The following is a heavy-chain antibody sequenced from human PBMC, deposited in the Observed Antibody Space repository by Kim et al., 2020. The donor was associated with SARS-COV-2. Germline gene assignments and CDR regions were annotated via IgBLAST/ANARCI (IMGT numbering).Heavy chain of an antibody. V-gene: IGHV3-23*03. CDR3: AKDGGSGGQRDAFDM. Sequence: GGSLRLSCAASGFTFSSYAMSWVRQAPGKGLEWVSIVYSDGSSTYYADSVKGRFSISRDNSKNTLYLQMNSLRVEDTAVYYCAKDGGSGGQRDAFDMWGQGTMVTVSS. J-gene: IGHJ3*02. CDR1: GFTFSSYA. CDR2: VYSDGSST. D-gene: IGHD3-10*01.